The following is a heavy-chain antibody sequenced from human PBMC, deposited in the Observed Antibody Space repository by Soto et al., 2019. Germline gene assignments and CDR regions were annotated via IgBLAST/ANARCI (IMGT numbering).Heavy chain of an antibody. V-gene: IGHV4-39*01. J-gene: IGHJ4*02. Sequence: SETLSLTCSVSGGSISSSSYYWGWIRQPPGKGLEWIGNIYYSGSTYYNPSLESRVTISVDTSKNQFSLRLSSVTAADTAVYYCARRESYDILTGYYHFDYWGQGTLVTVSS. CDR3: ARRESYDILTGYYHFDY. CDR2: IYYSGST. D-gene: IGHD3-9*01. CDR1: GGSISSSSYY.